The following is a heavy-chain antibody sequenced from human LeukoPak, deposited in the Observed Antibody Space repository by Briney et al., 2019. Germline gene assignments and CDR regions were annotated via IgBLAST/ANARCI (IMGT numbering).Heavy chain of an antibody. Sequence: SETLSLTCTVSGGSISSSRYYWGWIRQPPGKGLEWIGSIFYSGSTYYNPSLKSRVTISVDTSKNQFSLKLSPVTVADTAVYYCARHLGQQLVPGWFDPWGQGTLVTVSS. CDR1: GGSISSSRYY. CDR2: IFYSGST. J-gene: IGHJ5*02. D-gene: IGHD6-6*01. CDR3: ARHLGQQLVPGWFDP. V-gene: IGHV4-39*01.